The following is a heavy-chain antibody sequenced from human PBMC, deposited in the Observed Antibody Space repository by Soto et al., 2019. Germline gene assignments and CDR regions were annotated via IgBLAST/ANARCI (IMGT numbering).Heavy chain of an antibody. V-gene: IGHV3-7*01. CDR1: GFTFSDFW. D-gene: IGHD1-26*01. Sequence: PGGSLRLSCVASGFTFSDFWMSWVRQAPGKGLEWVATIKKDGTEKYYMDSVKGRFSLSRDNPKNSLYLQMNSLTAEDSAVYYCASHGRGTYWGQGTLVTVSS. CDR2: IKKDGTEK. CDR3: ASHGRGTY. J-gene: IGHJ4*02.